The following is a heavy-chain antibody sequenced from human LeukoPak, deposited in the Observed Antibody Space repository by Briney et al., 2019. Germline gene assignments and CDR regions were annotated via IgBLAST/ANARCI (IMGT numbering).Heavy chain of an antibody. CDR3: ARGSSSSPLDY. Sequence: PSETLSLTCAVYGGSFSGYYWSWIRQPPGKGLEWIGEINHSGSTNYNPSLKSRVTISVDTSKNQFSLKLSSVTAADTAVYYCARGSSSSPLDYWGQGTLVTVSS. CDR2: INHSGST. J-gene: IGHJ4*02. V-gene: IGHV4-34*01. CDR1: GGSFSGYY. D-gene: IGHD6-6*01.